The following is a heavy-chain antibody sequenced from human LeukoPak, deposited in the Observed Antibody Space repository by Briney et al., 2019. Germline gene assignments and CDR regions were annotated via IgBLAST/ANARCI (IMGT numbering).Heavy chain of an antibody. CDR1: GHSFTSYW. Sequence: PGESLKISCKGSGHSFTSYWIGWVRQMPGKGLEWMGVIYPGDSDTRYSPSFEGQVTISVDKSINTAYLQWSSLKASDTAMYYCARHSSATDPLDYWGQGTLVTVSS. D-gene: IGHD3-22*01. V-gene: IGHV5-51*01. J-gene: IGHJ4*02. CDR3: ARHSSATDPLDY. CDR2: IYPGDSDT.